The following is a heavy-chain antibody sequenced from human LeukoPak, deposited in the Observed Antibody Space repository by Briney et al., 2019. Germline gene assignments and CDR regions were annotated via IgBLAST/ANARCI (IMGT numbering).Heavy chain of an antibody. V-gene: IGHV1-69*04. CDR1: GGTFSSYA. Sequence: SVKVSCKASGGTFSSYAISWVRQAPGQGLEWMGRIIPILSIANYAQKFQGRVTITADKSTSTAYMELSSLRSEDTAVYYCARVPYYDFWSGYSDYFDYWGQGTLVTVSS. J-gene: IGHJ4*02. CDR2: IIPILSIA. CDR3: ARVPYYDFWSGYSDYFDY. D-gene: IGHD3-3*01.